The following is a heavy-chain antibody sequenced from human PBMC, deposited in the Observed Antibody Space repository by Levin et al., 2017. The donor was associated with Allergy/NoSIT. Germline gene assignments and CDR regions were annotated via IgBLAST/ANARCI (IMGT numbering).Heavy chain of an antibody. J-gene: IGHJ4*02. Sequence: ASVKVSCKASRYTFSSYYMHWVRQAPGQGLEWVGLINPSAGSRNYAQKFQDRVTMTRDASTGTVYMELRSLRSEDTAQYFWATAVVGPPGYWGQGTLVTVSS. CDR3: ATAVVGPPGY. CDR1: RYTFSSYY. CDR2: INPSAGSR. V-gene: IGHV1-46*01. D-gene: IGHD1-26*01.